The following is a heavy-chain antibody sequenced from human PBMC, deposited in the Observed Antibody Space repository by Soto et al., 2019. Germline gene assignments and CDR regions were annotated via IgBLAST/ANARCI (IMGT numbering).Heavy chain of an antibody. V-gene: IGHV4-39*07. CDR1: GGSISSSSYY. J-gene: IGHJ6*02. CDR3: ARGRQRPSAAYKGHGYYGMDV. D-gene: IGHD2-2*01. Sequence: PSETLSLTCTVSGGSISSSSYYWGWIRQPPGKGLEWIGSITYTGGSDYNPSLDSRATISVDTTKNQFSLKLSSVTTADTALYYCARGRQRPSAAYKGHGYYGMDVWGQGTTVTVSS. CDR2: ITYTGGS.